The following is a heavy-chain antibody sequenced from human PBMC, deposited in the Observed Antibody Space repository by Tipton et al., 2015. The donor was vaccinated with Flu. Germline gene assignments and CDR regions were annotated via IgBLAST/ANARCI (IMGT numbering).Heavy chain of an antibody. Sequence: TLSLTCTVPGGSMNSFYWTWIRQLAGKGLVWIGRMYVSGSTKYNPSLKSRATMSVDTYKDQFPLKLSSVTAADTSVYYCARGSGSGTDVTVYFWGQGTLVTVSS. CDR2: MYVSGST. V-gene: IGHV4-4*07. D-gene: IGHD3-10*01. CDR3: ARGSGSGTDVTVYF. J-gene: IGHJ4*02. CDR1: GGSMNSFY.